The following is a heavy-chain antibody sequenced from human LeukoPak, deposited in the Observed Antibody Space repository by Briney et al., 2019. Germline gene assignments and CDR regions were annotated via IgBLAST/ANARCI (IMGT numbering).Heavy chain of an antibody. J-gene: IGHJ4*02. CDR2: IYYSGST. Sequence: SETLSLTRTVSGGSISSYYWSWIRQPPGKGLEWIGYIYYSGSTNYNPSLKSRVTISVDTSKNQFSLKLSSVTAADTAVYYCARGSAWAGVDYWGQGTLVTVSS. CDR3: ARGSAWAGVDY. D-gene: IGHD6-19*01. CDR1: GGSISSYY. V-gene: IGHV4-59*01.